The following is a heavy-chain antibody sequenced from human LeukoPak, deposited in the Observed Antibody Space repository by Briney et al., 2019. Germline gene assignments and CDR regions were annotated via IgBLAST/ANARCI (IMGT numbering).Heavy chain of an antibody. Sequence: PSETLSLTCTVSGGSISSGTYYWSWIRQPAGKGLEWIGRIYTSRSTNYNPSLKSRVTILVDTSKNQFSLKLSSVTAADTAVYYCARGHIGPWGQGTLVTVSS. CDR3: ARGHIGP. V-gene: IGHV4-61*02. CDR2: IYTSRST. D-gene: IGHD2-21*01. CDR1: GGSISSGTYY. J-gene: IGHJ5*02.